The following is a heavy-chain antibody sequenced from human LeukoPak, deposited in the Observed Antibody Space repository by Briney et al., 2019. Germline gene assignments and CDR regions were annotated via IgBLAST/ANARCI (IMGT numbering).Heavy chain of an antibody. J-gene: IGHJ3*02. CDR1: ADSFSSHY. D-gene: IGHD4-17*01. CDR3: ARDLVTVTKGFDI. CDR2: ISYIGST. V-gene: IGHV4-59*11. Sequence: SETLSLTCAVSADSFSSHYWTWHRQPPGEGLEWIGYISYIGSTNYNPSLKSRVTISIDTSRNQFSLRLSSVTAADTAVYYCARDLVTVTKGFDIWGQGTMVSVSS.